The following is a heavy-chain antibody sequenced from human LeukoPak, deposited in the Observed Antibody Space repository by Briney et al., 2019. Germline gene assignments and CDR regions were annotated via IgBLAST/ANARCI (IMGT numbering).Heavy chain of an antibody. V-gene: IGHV4-31*01. CDR2: IYYNGST. J-gene: IGHJ4*02. CDR3: ARSQGYYYDSSGYYDQRGYFDY. Sequence: SQTLSLTCTVSGGSISSGGYYWSWIRQHPGKGLEWIGYIYYNGSTYYNPSLKSQVTISVDTSKNQFSLKLSSVTAADTAVYYCARSQGYYYDSSGYYDQRGYFDYWGQGTLVTVSS. CDR1: GGSISSGGYY. D-gene: IGHD3-22*01.